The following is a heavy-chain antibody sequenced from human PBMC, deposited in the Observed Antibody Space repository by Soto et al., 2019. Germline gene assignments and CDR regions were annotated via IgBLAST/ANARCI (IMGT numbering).Heavy chain of an antibody. CDR3: ATEAGYYDSSGTNWFDP. CDR1: GGSIGSGDYY. J-gene: IGHJ5*02. Sequence: PSETLSLTCTVSGGSIGSGDYYWSWVRQPPGKGLEWIGYIYYSGSTYYNPSLKSRVTISVDTSKNQFSLKLSSVTAADTAVYYCATEAGYYDSSGTNWFDPWGQGTLVTVSS. V-gene: IGHV4-30-4*01. CDR2: IYYSGST. D-gene: IGHD3-22*01.